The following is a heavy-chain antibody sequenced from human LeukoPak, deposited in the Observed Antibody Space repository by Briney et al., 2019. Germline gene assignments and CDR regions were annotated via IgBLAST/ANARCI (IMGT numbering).Heavy chain of an antibody. CDR2: IKQDGSEK. V-gene: IGHV3-7*01. Sequence: GSLRLSCTASGFPFGDYAMSWVRPAPGKGLEWVANIKQDGSEKYYVDSVEGRFTISRDNAKNSLYLQMNSLRAEDTAVYYCARCYTVTSYYYYYMDVWGKGTTVTISS. D-gene: IGHD4-17*01. J-gene: IGHJ6*03. CDR3: ARCYTVTSYYYYYMDV. CDR1: GFPFGDYA.